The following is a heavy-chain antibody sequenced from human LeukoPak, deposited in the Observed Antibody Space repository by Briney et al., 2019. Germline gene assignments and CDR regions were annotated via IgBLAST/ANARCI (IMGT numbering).Heavy chain of an antibody. D-gene: IGHD5-24*01. CDR2: INHSGST. Sequence: SATLSLTCAVYGGSFSGYYGSWIRQPPGKGLEWIGEINHSGSTNYNPSLKSRVTISVDTSKNQFSLKLSSVTAADTAVYYCAREMATNGADYWGQGTLVTVSS. CDR3: AREMATNGADY. CDR1: GGSFSGYY. V-gene: IGHV4-34*01. J-gene: IGHJ4*02.